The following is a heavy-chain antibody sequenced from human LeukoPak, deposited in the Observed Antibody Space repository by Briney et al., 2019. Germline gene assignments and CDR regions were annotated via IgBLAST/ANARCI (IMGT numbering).Heavy chain of an antibody. Sequence: ASVKVSCKASGYTFTGYHIHWVRQAPGQGLEWMGMINPNSGGTTYAQKFQGRVTMTGDTSISTAYIELSRLSSEDTAVYYCSTDSGRSYFYFDFWGQGTLVTVSS. CDR2: INPNSGGT. D-gene: IGHD3-10*01. CDR3: STDSGRSYFYFDF. J-gene: IGHJ4*02. V-gene: IGHV1-2*02. CDR1: GYTFTGYH.